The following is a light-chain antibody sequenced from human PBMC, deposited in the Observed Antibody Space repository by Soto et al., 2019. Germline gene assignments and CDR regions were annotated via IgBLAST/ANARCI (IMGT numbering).Light chain of an antibody. J-gene: IGKJ5*01. Sequence: AIQLTQSPSSLSASVGDRVTITCRASQGISSALAWYQQKPGKAPNLLIYDSSSLESGVPSRSSGSGSGTDFTLTITSLQPEDFATYYCQHFNGYPFSFGQGTRLEIK. CDR3: QHFNGYPFS. CDR2: DSS. CDR1: QGISSA. V-gene: IGKV1-13*02.